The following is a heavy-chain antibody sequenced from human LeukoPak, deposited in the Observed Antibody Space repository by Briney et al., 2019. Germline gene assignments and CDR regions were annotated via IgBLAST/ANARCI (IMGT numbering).Heavy chain of an antibody. CDR1: GYTFTGYY. D-gene: IGHD3-3*01. V-gene: IGHV1-2*02. CDR2: INPNSGGT. Sequence: GASVKVSCKASGYTFTGYYMHWVRQAPGQGLEWMGWINPNSGGTNYAQKFQGRVTMTRDTSISTAYMELSRLRSDDTAVYYCARSPWSGYYVTHDYWGQGTLVTVSS. J-gene: IGHJ4*02. CDR3: ARSPWSGYYVTHDY.